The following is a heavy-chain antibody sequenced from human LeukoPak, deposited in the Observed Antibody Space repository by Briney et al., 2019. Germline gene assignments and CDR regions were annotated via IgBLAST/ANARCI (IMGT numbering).Heavy chain of an antibody. V-gene: IGHV4-59*01. Sequence: PSETLSLTCTVSGGSISSYYWSWIRQPPGKGLEWIGYIYYSGGTTYNPSLKSRVTISVDTSKNQFSLKLSSVTAADTAAYYCARGIMMVGPWGQGTLVTVSS. CDR3: ARGIMMVGP. CDR1: GGSISSYY. J-gene: IGHJ5*02. D-gene: IGHD3-16*01. CDR2: IYYSGGT.